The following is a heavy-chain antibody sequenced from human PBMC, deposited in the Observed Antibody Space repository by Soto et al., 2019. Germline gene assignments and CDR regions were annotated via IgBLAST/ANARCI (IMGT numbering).Heavy chain of an antibody. J-gene: IGHJ4*02. CDR3: ARAHCGGDCYSGVDY. V-gene: IGHV1-2*02. Sequence: ASVKVSCKASGYTFTSYYMHWVRQAPGQGLEWMGLINPNSGGTNYAQKFQGRVTMTRDTSISTAYMELSRLRSDDTAVYSCARAHCGGDCYSGVDYWGQGPLVTVSS. D-gene: IGHD2-21*02. CDR2: INPNSGGT. CDR1: GYTFTSYY.